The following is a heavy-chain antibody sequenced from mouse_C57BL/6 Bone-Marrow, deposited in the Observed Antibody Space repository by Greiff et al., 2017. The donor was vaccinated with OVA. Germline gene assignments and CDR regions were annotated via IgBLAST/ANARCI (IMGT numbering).Heavy chain of an antibody. CDR3: ARHDHYDYDGEYYVDY. J-gene: IGHJ2*01. CDR1: GFTFSSYT. Sequence: EVQLVESGGGLVKPGGSLKLSCAASGFTFSSYTMSWVRQTPEKRLEWVATISGGGGNTYYPDSVKGRFTISRDNAKNTLYLQMSSLRSEDTALYYCARHDHYDYDGEYYVDYWGQGTTLTVSS. D-gene: IGHD2-4*01. V-gene: IGHV5-9*01. CDR2: ISGGGGNT.